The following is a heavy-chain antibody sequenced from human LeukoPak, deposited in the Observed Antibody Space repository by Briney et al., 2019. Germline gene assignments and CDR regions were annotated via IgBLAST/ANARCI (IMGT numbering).Heavy chain of an antibody. CDR1: GFTFSSYS. Sequence: GGSLRLSCAASGFTFSSYSMNWVRQAPGQGLEWVSSITSGSSYIYYADSVKGRFTISRDNAKSSLYLQMDSLRAEDTAVYYCARAGYYDSSGLAFDYWGQGTLVTVSS. D-gene: IGHD3-22*01. CDR3: ARAGYYDSSGLAFDY. J-gene: IGHJ4*02. CDR2: ITSGSSYI. V-gene: IGHV3-21*01.